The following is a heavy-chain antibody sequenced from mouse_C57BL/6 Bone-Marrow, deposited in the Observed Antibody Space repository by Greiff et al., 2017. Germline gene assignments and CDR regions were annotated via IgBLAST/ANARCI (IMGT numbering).Heavy chain of an antibody. Sequence: DVHLVESGGGLVQPKGSLKLSCAASGFSFNTYAMNWVRQAPGKGLEWVARIRSKSNNYATYYADSVKDRFTISRDDSESMLYLQMNNLKTEDTAMYYCVRRTPRGDYWGQGTSVTVSS. V-gene: IGHV10-1*01. J-gene: IGHJ4*01. D-gene: IGHD3-3*01. CDR2: IRSKSNNYAT. CDR1: GFSFNTYA. CDR3: VRRTPRGDY.